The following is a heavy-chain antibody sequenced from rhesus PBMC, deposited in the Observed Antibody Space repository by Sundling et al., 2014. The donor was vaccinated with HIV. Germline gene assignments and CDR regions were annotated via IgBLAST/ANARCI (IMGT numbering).Heavy chain of an antibody. CDR2: ITYSGST. CDR3: ARELGGRLGFRIDY. V-gene: IGHV4-122*02. CDR1: GVSVSSGYYD. D-gene: IGHD2-39*01. J-gene: IGHJ4*01. Sequence: QVKLQQWGEGLVKPSETLSLTCAVSGVSVSSGYYDWSWIRQPPGKGLEWIGYITYSGSTRYNPSLKSRVTISRDTSKNQFSLRLNSVTAADTAFYYCARELGGRLGFRIDYWGQGVLVTVSS.